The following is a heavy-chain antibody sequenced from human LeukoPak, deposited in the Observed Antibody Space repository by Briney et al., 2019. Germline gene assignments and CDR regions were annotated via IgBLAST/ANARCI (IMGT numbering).Heavy chain of an antibody. CDR2: ISGSGGST. D-gene: IGHD3-10*01. V-gene: IGHV3-23*01. J-gene: IGHJ4*02. Sequence: QPGGSLRLSCAASGFTFSSYAVSWVRQAPGKGLEWVSAISGSGGSTYYADSVKGHFTISRDNSKNTLYLQMDSLRAEDTAIYYCAKGSGSGSLDYWGQGTLVTVSS. CDR3: AKGSGSGSLDY. CDR1: GFTFSSYA.